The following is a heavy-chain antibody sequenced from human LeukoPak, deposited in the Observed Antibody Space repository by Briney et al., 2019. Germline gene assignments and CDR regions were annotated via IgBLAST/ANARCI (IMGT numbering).Heavy chain of an antibody. Sequence: PSETLSLTCTVSGGSISSSSYYWGWIRQPPGKGLEWIGEIYHSGSTNYNPSLKSRVTISVDKSKNQFSLKLSSVTAADTAVYYCASDGPWGQGTLVTVSS. CDR2: IYHSGST. J-gene: IGHJ5*02. CDR1: GGSISSSSYY. V-gene: IGHV4-39*07. CDR3: ASDGP.